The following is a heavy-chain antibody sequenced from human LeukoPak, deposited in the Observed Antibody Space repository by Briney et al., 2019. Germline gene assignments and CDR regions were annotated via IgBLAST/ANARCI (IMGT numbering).Heavy chain of an antibody. Sequence: GGSLRLSCAASGFTFDDYTMHWVRQAPGKGLEWVSLISWDGGSTYYADSVKGRFTISRDNSKNTLYLQMNSLRAEDTAVYYCAKDLGTNWGQGTLVTVSS. CDR2: ISWDGGST. CDR3: AKDLGTN. V-gene: IGHV3-43*01. J-gene: IGHJ4*02. CDR1: GFTFDDYT. D-gene: IGHD1-1*01.